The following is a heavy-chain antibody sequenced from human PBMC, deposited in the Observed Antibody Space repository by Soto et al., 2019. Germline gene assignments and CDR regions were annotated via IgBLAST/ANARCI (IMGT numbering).Heavy chain of an antibody. J-gene: IGHJ4*02. V-gene: IGHV4-30-2*01. CDR1: GGSISSGGYS. D-gene: IGHD3-22*01. CDR2: IYHSGTT. CDR3: ARGHDSGDC. Sequence: QLQLQESGSGLVKPSQTLSLTCAVSGGSISSGGYSWSWIRQPSGKGLEWIGYIYHSGTTYYNPSLKSRVTISIDTSKNQFSLKLSSVTAADTAMYYCARGHDSGDCWGQGTLVTVSS.